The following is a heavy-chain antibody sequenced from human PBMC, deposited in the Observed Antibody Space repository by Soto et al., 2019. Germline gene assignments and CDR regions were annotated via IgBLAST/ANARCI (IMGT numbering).Heavy chain of an antibody. J-gene: IGHJ6*02. CDR3: ARAPRYCSSTSCYTGVFYYGMDV. D-gene: IGHD2-2*02. Sequence: EGSVRLACAASGFTFSSYAMHWVRQAPGKGLEWVAVISYDGSNKYYADSVKGRFTISRDNSKNTLYLQMNSLRAEDTAVYYCARAPRYCSSTSCYTGVFYYGMDVWGQGTTVTVSS. CDR1: GFTFSSYA. CDR2: ISYDGSNK. V-gene: IGHV3-30-3*01.